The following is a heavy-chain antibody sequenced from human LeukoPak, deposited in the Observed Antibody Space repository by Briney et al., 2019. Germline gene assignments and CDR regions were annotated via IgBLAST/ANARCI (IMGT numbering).Heavy chain of an antibody. CDR3: AGRYCSGGSCYSYFDY. J-gene: IGHJ4*02. D-gene: IGHD2-15*01. Sequence: SVKVSCKASGGTFSSYAISWVRQAPGQGLEWMGGIIPIFGTANYAQKFQGRVTITADESTSTAYMELSSLRSEDAAVYYCAGRYCSGGSCYSYFDYWGQGTLVTVSS. CDR2: IIPIFGTA. CDR1: GGTFSSYA. V-gene: IGHV1-69*13.